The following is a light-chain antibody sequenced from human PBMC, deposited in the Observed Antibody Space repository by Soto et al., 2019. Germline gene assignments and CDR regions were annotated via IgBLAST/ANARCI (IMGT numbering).Light chain of an antibody. Sequence: EIVLTQSPGTLSLSPGERATLSCRASQSVSSSYLAWYQHKPGQAPRALIYGASSRATGIPDRFSGSGSGADFTLTISRLEPEDFAVYYCQHYGSSPHTFGQGTKLEIK. CDR1: QSVSSSY. J-gene: IGKJ2*01. CDR3: QHYGSSPHT. V-gene: IGKV3-20*01. CDR2: GAS.